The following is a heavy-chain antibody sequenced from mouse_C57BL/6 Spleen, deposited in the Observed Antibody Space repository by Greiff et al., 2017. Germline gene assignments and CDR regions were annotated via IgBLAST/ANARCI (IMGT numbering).Heavy chain of an antibody. CDR2: FNPNYGAT. CDR3: ARSNYGSNPFAY. J-gene: IGHJ3*01. Sequence: EVQLQQSGPELVKPGASVKMSCKASGYSFTDYNMNWVKQSHGKSLEWIGIFNPNYGATNYNQKFKGKATLTVDQSSTTAYMQLNSLTSEDSAVXYCARSNYGSNPFAYWGQGTLLTVSA. V-gene: IGHV1-39*01. D-gene: IGHD1-1*01. CDR1: GYSFTDYN.